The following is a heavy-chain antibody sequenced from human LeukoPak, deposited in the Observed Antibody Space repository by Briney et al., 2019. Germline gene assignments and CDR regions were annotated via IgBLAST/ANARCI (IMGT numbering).Heavy chain of an antibody. J-gene: IGHJ4*02. V-gene: IGHV5-51*01. CDR1: GYSFTNYW. Sequence: GESLKISCKGSGYSFTNYWIGWVRQMPGKGLEWMGIIYPGDSDTRYSPSFQGQVTISADKSISTAYLQWSSLKASDTAMYYCARLGQNYGGRRPFDYWGQGTLVTVSS. D-gene: IGHD3-10*01. CDR2: IYPGDSDT. CDR3: ARLGQNYGGRRPFDY.